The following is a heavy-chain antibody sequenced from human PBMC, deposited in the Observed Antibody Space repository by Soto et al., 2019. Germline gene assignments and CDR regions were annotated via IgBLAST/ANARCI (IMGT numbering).Heavy chain of an antibody. CDR1: GFTFSSYA. V-gene: IGHV3-30-3*01. Sequence: LRLSCAASGFTFSSYAMHWVRQAPGKGLEWVAVISYDGSNKYYADSVKGRFTISRDNSKNTLYLQMNSLRAEDTAVYYCAREGWNDAPIDYWGQGTLVTVSS. CDR3: AREGWNDAPIDY. J-gene: IGHJ4*02. CDR2: ISYDGSNK. D-gene: IGHD1-1*01.